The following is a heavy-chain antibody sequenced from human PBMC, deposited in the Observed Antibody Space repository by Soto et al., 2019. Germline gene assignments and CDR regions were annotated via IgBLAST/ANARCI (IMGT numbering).Heavy chain of an antibody. V-gene: IGHV1-69*04. CDR3: ARDAGITGTCDY. Sequence: ASVKFSCKASGGAFSSCTISWVRQAPGQVLECMVRITPILGISNYXXKFQGRVXXTSDKSTSTAXMELSXLKAEDTAVYYCARDAGITGTCDYWCQGTLVTVSS. CDR1: GGAFSSCT. D-gene: IGHD1-20*01. J-gene: IGHJ4*02. CDR2: ITPILGIS.